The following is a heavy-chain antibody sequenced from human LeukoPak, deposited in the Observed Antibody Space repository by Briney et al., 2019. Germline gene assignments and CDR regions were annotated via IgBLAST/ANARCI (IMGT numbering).Heavy chain of an antibody. CDR3: ARDSSSYYFDY. J-gene: IGHJ4*02. CDR1: GFTFTNAW. CDR2: IKSKTDGGTT. D-gene: IGHD6-6*01. V-gene: IGHV3-15*01. Sequence: GGSLRLSCAASGFTFTNAWMSWVRQAPETGLEWVGRIKSKTDGGTTDYAAPVRGRFTISRDDSKNTLYLQMNSLRAEDTAVYYCARDSSSYYFDYWGQGTLVTVSS.